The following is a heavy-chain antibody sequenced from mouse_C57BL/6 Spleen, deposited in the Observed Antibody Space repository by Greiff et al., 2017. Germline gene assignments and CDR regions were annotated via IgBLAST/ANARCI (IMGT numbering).Heavy chain of an antibody. J-gene: IGHJ2*01. D-gene: IGHD1-1*01. CDR2: IDPETGGT. CDR3: TRSFITTVVASDFDY. V-gene: IGHV1-15*01. CDR1: GYTFTDYE. Sequence: QVQLQQSGAELVRPGASVTLSCKASGYTFTDYEMHWVKQTPVHGLEWIGAIDPETGGTAYNQKFKGKAILTADKSSSTAYMELRSLTSEDSAVYYCTRSFITTVVASDFDYWGQGTTLTVSS.